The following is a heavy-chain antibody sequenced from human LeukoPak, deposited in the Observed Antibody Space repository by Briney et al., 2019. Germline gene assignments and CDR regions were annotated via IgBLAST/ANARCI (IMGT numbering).Heavy chain of an antibody. CDR1: GGSITGYY. CDR3: ATGRHADSARGYYDMDV. V-gene: IGHV4-4*07. D-gene: IGHD1-14*01. Sequence: SETLSLTYTVSGGSITGYYWTWIRQPAGKGLEWIGRIYSGGSTNYNPPLKSRVTMSVDTSKNQFSLKLSSVTAADTAVYYCATGRHADSARGYYDMDVWGQGTTLTVSS. CDR2: IYSGGST. J-gene: IGHJ6*02.